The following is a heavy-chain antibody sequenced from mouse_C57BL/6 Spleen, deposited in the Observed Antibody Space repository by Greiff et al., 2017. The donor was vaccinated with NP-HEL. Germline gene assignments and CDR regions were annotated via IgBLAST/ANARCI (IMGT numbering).Heavy chain of an antibody. CDR1: GYTFTSYW. J-gene: IGHJ1*03. CDR2: IYPGSGST. D-gene: IGHD1-1*01. V-gene: IGHV1-55*01. CDR3: ARRDYYGSSYGWYFDV. Sequence: QVQLKQPGAELVKPGASVKMSCKASGYTFTSYWITWVKQRPGQGLEWIGDIYPGSGSTNYNEKFKSKATLTVDTSSSTAYMQLSSLTSEDSAVYYCARRDYYGSSYGWYFDVWGTGTTVTVSS.